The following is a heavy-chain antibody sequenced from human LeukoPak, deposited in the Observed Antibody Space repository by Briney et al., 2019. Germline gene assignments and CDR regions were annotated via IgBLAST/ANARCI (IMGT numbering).Heavy chain of an antibody. CDR1: GFTFSSYG. J-gene: IGHJ6*04. D-gene: IGHD6-13*01. Sequence: GRSLRLSCAASGFTFSSYGMHWVRQAPGKGLEWVAVIWYDGSNKYYADSVKGRFTISRDNSKNTLYLQMNSLRAEDTAVYYCGRSPWTLAAAGTDYYGMDVWGKGTTVTVSS. V-gene: IGHV3-33*01. CDR3: GRSPWTLAAAGTDYYGMDV. CDR2: IWYDGSNK.